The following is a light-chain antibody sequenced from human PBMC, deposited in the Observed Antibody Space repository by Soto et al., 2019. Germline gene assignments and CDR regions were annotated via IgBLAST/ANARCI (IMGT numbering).Light chain of an antibody. Sequence: AIRMTQSPSSLSASTGDRVTITCRASQGIGSYLAWYQQKPGKAPKLLIYAASTLQSGVPSRFSGSGSGTDFTLTISCLQSEDFATYYCQQYYRAWTFGQGTKVEIK. CDR3: QQYYRAWT. J-gene: IGKJ1*01. V-gene: IGKV1-8*01. CDR2: AAS. CDR1: QGIGSY.